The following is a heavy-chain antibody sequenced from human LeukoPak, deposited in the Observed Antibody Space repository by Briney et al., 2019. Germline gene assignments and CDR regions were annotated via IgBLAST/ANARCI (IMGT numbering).Heavy chain of an antibody. CDR3: ARANYGDRSFDY. Sequence: GSSVTVSCKASGGTFSSYAISWVRQAPGQGREWMGGIIPIFCTANYAQKFQGRVTITTDESTSTAYMELSSLRSEDTAVYYCARANYGDRSFDYWGQGTLVTVSS. CDR1: GGTFSSYA. J-gene: IGHJ4*02. CDR2: IIPIFCTA. D-gene: IGHD4-17*01. V-gene: IGHV1-69*05.